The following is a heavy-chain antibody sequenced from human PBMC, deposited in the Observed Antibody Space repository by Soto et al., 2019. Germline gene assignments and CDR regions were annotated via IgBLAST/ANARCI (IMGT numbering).Heavy chain of an antibody. J-gene: IGHJ4*02. CDR3: ARDPRRYGDYDDFHY. CDR2: IWYDGSNK. D-gene: IGHD4-17*01. V-gene: IGHV3-33*01. Sequence: GGSLRLSCAASGFTFSSYGMHWVRQAPGKGLEWVAVIWYDGSNKYYADSVKGRFTISRDNSKNTLYLQMNSLRAEDTAVYYCARDPRRYGDYDDFHYWGQGTLVTVSS. CDR1: GFTFSSYG.